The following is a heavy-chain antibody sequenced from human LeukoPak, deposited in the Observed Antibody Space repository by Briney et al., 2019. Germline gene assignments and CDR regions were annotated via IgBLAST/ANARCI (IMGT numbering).Heavy chain of an antibody. Sequence: GGSLRLSCAASGFTFSSYAMSWVRQAPGKGLEWVSAISGSGGSTYYADSVKGRFTISRDNSNNTLYLQMNSLRAEDTAVYYCAKRLAVAGSIPWYFDLWGRGTLVTVSS. D-gene: IGHD6-19*01. CDR2: ISGSGGST. CDR1: GFTFSSYA. CDR3: AKRLAVAGSIPWYFDL. J-gene: IGHJ2*01. V-gene: IGHV3-23*01.